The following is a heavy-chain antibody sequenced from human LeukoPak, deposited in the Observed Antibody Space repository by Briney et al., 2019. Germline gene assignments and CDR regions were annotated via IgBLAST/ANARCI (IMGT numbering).Heavy chain of an antibody. CDR1: GYSFPNYW. J-gene: IGHJ4*02. CDR2: IYPGDSDT. Sequence: GESLKISCKGSGYSFPNYWIGWVRQMPGKGLEWMGIIYPGDSDTRYSPAFQGQVTISADKSISTVYLQWSSLKASDTAMYFCARHLDVDILGTIDYWGQGTQVTASS. D-gene: IGHD5-12*01. V-gene: IGHV5-51*01. CDR3: ARHLDVDILGTIDY.